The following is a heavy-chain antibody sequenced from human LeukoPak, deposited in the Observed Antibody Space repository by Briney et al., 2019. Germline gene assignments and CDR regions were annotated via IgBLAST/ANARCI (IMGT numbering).Heavy chain of an antibody. CDR2: IYYSGST. CDR3: ARLTGKVPAVFDP. V-gene: IGHV4-39*01. Sequence: SETLSLTCTVSGGSISSSSYYWGWIRQPPGKGLEWIGSIYYSGSTYYNPSLKSRVTISVDTSKNQFSLKLSSVTAADTAVYYCARLTGKVPAVFDPWGQGTLVTVSS. D-gene: IGHD2-2*01. J-gene: IGHJ5*02. CDR1: GGSISSSSYY.